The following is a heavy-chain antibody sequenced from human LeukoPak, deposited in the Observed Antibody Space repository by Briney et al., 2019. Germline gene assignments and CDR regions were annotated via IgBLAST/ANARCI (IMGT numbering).Heavy chain of an antibody. CDR1: GGSFSPYY. V-gene: IGHV4-59*08. J-gene: IGHJ4*02. CDR2: IYYRGST. CDR3: ARHHTNYFAS. Sequence: PSETLSLTCTVSGGSFSPYYWSWIRQPPGKGLEWIGQIYYRGSTNYNPSLESRVTISVDTSNYQFSLKLSSVSASDTAVYYCARHHTNYFASWGQGTLVTVSS.